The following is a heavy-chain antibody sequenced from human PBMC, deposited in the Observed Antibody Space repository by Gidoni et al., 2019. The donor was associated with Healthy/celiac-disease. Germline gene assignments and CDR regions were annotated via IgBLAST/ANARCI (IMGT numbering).Heavy chain of an antibody. CDR3: ARSGTHYYYGMDV. V-gene: IGHV3-33*01. CDR2: IWYDGSNK. Sequence: SSYGRHWVRQAPGKGLEWVAVIWYDGSNKYYADSVKGRFTISRDNSKNTLYLQMNSLRAEDTAVYYCARSGTHYYYGMDVWGQGTTVTVSS. J-gene: IGHJ6*02. CDR1: SSYG. D-gene: IGHD1-1*01.